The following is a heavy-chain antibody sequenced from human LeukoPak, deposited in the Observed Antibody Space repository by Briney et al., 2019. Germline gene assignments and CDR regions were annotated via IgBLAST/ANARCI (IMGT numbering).Heavy chain of an antibody. Sequence: PGGSLRLSCAASGFTFGDYAMHWVRQAPGKGLEWVSLISWDGGSTYYADSVKGRFTISRDNSKNSLYLQMNSLRAEDTALYYCAKDTTIFGVANDAFDIWGQGTMVTVSP. CDR1: GFTFGDYA. V-gene: IGHV3-43D*03. J-gene: IGHJ3*02. CDR3: AKDTTIFGVANDAFDI. D-gene: IGHD3-3*01. CDR2: ISWDGGST.